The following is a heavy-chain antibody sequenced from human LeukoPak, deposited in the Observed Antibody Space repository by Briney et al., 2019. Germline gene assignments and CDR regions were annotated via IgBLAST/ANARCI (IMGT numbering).Heavy chain of an antibody. J-gene: IGHJ4*02. CDR1: GYSFTTSG. V-gene: IGHV5-51*01. D-gene: IGHD6-19*01. Sequence: GESLKISCQASGYSFTTSGIGWVRQMPGKGLEWMGIIYPGDSDTRYSPSFQGQVTISAGKSINAAYLQWSSLKASDTAMYYCARQGYSSGSFDYWGQGTLVTVSS. CDR2: IYPGDSDT. CDR3: ARQGYSSGSFDY.